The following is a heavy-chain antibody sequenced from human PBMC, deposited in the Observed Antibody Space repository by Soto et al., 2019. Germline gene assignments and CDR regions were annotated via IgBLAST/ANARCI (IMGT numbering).Heavy chain of an antibody. V-gene: IGHV4-34*01. CDR2: INHSGST. CDR3: ARGQGVVVVAATLGPGPLLDY. CDR1: GGSFSGYY. J-gene: IGHJ4*02. Sequence: QVQLQQWGAGLLKPSETLSLTCAVYGGSFSGYYWSWIRQPPGKGLEWIGEINHSGSTNYNPSLKSRVTISVDTSKNQFSLKLSSVTAADTAVYYCARGQGVVVVAATLGPGPLLDYWCQGTLVTVSS. D-gene: IGHD2-15*01.